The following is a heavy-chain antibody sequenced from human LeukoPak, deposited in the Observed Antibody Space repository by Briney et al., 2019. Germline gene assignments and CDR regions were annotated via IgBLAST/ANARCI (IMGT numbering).Heavy chain of an antibody. Sequence: ASVKVSCKASGYTFTSYYMHWVRQAPGQGLEWMGIINPSGGSTSYAQKFQGRVTMTRDTSTSTVYMELSSLRSEDTAVYYCASPPLYDSSGYYLGYWGQGTLVTVSS. CDR2: INPSGGST. CDR1: GYTFTSYY. J-gene: IGHJ4*02. CDR3: ASPPLYDSSGYYLGY. V-gene: IGHV1-46*01. D-gene: IGHD3-22*01.